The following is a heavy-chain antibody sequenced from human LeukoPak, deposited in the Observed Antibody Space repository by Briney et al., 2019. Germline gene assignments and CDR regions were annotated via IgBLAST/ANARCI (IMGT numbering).Heavy chain of an antibody. D-gene: IGHD3-9*01. Sequence: ASVKVSCKASGYTFTSYAMHWVRQAPGQRLEWMGWINASNGNTKYSQKFQGRVTITRDTSASTAYMELSSLRSEDTAVYYCARETSEDYDILTGYLSWGQGTLVTVSS. CDR3: ARETSEDYDILTGYLS. J-gene: IGHJ5*02. CDR2: INASNGNT. V-gene: IGHV1-3*01. CDR1: GYTFTSYA.